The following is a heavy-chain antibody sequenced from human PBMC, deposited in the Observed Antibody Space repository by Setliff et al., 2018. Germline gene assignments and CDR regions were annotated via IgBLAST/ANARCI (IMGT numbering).Heavy chain of an antibody. CDR2: IDHSGGT. Sequence: SETLSLTCTVSGGSLSSFYWSWIRQSPGRGLDWIGYIDHSGGTSYNPSFESRVTISADTSTNNFSLKMTSVTAADTAVYYCARDNTIVGATDYWGPGALVTVSS. V-gene: IGHV4-59*12. D-gene: IGHD1-26*01. CDR3: ARDNTIVGATDY. J-gene: IGHJ4*02. CDR1: GGSLSSFY.